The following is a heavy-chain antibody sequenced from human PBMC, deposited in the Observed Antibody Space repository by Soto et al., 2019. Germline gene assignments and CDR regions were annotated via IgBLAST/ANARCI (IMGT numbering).Heavy chain of an antibody. Sequence: SVKVSCKASGGTFSSYAINWVRQAPGQGLEWMGGIIPIFGTANYAQKFQGRVTITADESTSTAYMELSSLRSEDTAVYYCARGGGGSFNDAFDIWGQGTMVTVSS. V-gene: IGHV1-69*13. D-gene: IGHD2-15*01. J-gene: IGHJ3*02. CDR1: GGTFSSYA. CDR2: IIPIFGTA. CDR3: ARGGGGSFNDAFDI.